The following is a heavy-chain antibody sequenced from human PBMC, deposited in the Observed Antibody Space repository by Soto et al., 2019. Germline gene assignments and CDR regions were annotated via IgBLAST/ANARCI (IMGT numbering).Heavy chain of an antibody. V-gene: IGHV3-23*01. D-gene: IGHD3-3*01. Sequence: DVQLLESGGGLVQPGGSLRLSCAASGFSFSSYAMSWVRQAPGKGLEWVSTISGTDGKTYYADSVKGWFSISRDTSKNTLYLQMNSLRADDTAVYYCAKWSYLDYWGQGTRVTVSS. CDR1: GFSFSSYA. J-gene: IGHJ4*02. CDR2: ISGTDGKT. CDR3: AKWSYLDY.